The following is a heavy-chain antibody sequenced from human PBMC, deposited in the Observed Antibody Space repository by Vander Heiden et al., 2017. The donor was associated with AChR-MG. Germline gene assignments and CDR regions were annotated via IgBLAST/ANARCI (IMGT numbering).Heavy chain of an antibody. Sequence: QMQLVQSGPEVKKPGTSVKVSCQASGFTFTSPAVQWVRQALGQRLEWLGWIVVGSGNTNYAQKCQERVTITRDMSTSTAYMELSSLRSEDTAVYYCAADLNPYYCSGGSCYNYYYYMDVWGKGTTVTVSS. CDR1: GFTFTSPA. V-gene: IGHV1-58*01. CDR2: IVVGSGNT. CDR3: AADLNPYYCSGGSCYNYYYYMDV. J-gene: IGHJ6*03. D-gene: IGHD2-15*01.